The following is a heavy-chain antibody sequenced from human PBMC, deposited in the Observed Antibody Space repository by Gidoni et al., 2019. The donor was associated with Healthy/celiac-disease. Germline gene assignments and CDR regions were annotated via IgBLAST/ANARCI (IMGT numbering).Heavy chain of an antibody. CDR3: ARGNYGDYLDY. CDR2: ISSSSSTI. J-gene: IGHJ4*02. CDR1: GLNFSSYS. D-gene: IGHD4-17*01. Sequence: EVQLVESGGGLVQHGGSLRLSCAASGLNFSSYSMNWVRQAPGKGLEWVSYISSSSSTIYYADSVKGRFTISRDNAKNSLYLQMNSLRAEDTAVYYCARGNYGDYLDYWGQGTLVTVSS. V-gene: IGHV3-48*04.